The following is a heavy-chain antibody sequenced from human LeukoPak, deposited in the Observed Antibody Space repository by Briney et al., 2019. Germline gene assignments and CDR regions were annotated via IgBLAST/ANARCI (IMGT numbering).Heavy chain of an antibody. V-gene: IGHV3-23*01. CDR2: TSGDGGAT. CDR1: GFTFSSYA. Sequence: PGGSLRLSCAASGFTFSSYAMSWVRQSTGKGLEWVSSTSGDGGATYYSNSVKGRFTISRDNSGNTLYLQMNSLRAEDTAVYYCARVRRWFGDLDYWGQGTLVTVSS. CDR3: ARVRRWFGDLDY. J-gene: IGHJ4*02. D-gene: IGHD3-10*01.